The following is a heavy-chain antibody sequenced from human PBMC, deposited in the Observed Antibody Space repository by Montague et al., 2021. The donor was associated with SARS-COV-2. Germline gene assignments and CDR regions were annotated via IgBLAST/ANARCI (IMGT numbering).Heavy chain of an antibody. D-gene: IGHD3-3*01. CDR3: ARATEWRGYYYYYMDV. V-gene: IGHV6-1*01. CDR2: TYYRSRWFN. CDR1: GDSVSSNSAA. J-gene: IGHJ6*03. Sequence: SAISGDSVSSNSAAWNWIRQSPSRGLEWLGRTYYRSRWFNDYAVSIRSRITINPDTSKNQFSLQLNSVTPEDTAVYYCARATEWRGYYYYYMDVWGKGTTVTVS.